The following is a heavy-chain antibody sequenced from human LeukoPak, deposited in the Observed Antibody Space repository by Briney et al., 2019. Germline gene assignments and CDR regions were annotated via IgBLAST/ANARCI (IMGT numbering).Heavy chain of an antibody. J-gene: IGHJ4*02. CDR2: ISGSGGST. CDR1: GFTFSSYA. D-gene: IGHD3-10*01. V-gene: IGHV3-23*01. CDR3: ATENNMVRGVIIDY. Sequence: GGSLRLSCAASGFTFSSYAMSWVRQAPGKGLEWVSAISGSGGSTYYADSVKGRITISRDNSKNTLYLQMNSLRAEDTAVYYCATENNMVRGVIIDYWGQGTLVTVSS.